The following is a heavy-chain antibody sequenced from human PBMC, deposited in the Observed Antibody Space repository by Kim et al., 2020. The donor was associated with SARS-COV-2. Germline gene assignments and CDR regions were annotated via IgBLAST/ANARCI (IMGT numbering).Heavy chain of an antibody. CDR3: AIGLGGYYYDSSGRIDY. D-gene: IGHD3-22*01. J-gene: IGHJ4*01. CDR2: IYHSGST. CDR1: GYSISSGYY. Sequence: SETLSLTCTVSGYSISSGYYWGWIRQPPGKGLEWIGSIYHSGSTYYNPSLKSRVTISVDTSKNQFSLKLSSVTAADTAVYYCAIGLGGYYYDSSGRIDY. V-gene: IGHV4-38-2*02.